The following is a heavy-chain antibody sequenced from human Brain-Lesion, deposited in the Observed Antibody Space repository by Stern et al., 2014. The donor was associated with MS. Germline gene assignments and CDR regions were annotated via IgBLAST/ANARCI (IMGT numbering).Heavy chain of an antibody. CDR2: INPKRGGT. D-gene: IGHD3-22*01. CDR1: GYTFTGYY. J-gene: IGHJ4*02. Sequence: MQLVESGAEVKKPGASVKVSCKASGYTFTGYYMHWVRQAPGQGLEWMGWINPKRGGTNYAQKFQGWVTMTRDTSINTAYMELSRLRSDDTAVYYCATYYYDSTGYNDFWGQGTLVTVSS. V-gene: IGHV1-2*04. CDR3: ATYYYDSTGYNDF.